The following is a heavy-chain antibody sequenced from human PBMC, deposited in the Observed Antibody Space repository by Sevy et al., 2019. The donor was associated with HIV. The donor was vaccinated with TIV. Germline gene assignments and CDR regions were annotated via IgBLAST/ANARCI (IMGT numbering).Heavy chain of an antibody. CDR3: ARRYFDL. Sequence: GGSLRLSCVASGFTFDNYWMQWVRQAPGKGLEWVANIRQDGNEIYCADSVKGRFTISRDNAKESLYLQMSNLRVEDTATYYCARRYFDLWGQGILVTVSS. CDR2: IRQDGNEI. CDR1: GFTFDNYW. J-gene: IGHJ4*02. V-gene: IGHV3-7*01.